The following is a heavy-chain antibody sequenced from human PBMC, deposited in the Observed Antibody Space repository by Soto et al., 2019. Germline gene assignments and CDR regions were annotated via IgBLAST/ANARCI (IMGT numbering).Heavy chain of an antibody. CDR1: GYSFTSYW. Sequence: GESLKISCKGSGYSFTSYWIGWVRQMPGKGLEWMGIIYPGDSDTRYSPSFRGQVTISADKSISTAYLQWSSLKASDTAMYYCARQTVVGEDDSSEFDYWGQGTLVTVSS. J-gene: IGHJ4*02. CDR2: IYPGDSDT. V-gene: IGHV5-51*01. CDR3: ARQTVVGEDDSSEFDY. D-gene: IGHD6-25*01.